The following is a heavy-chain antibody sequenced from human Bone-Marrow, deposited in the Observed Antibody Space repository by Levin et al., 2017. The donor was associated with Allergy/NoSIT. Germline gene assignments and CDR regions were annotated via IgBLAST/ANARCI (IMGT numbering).Heavy chain of an antibody. CDR1: GFTVGNNY. V-gene: IGHV3-66*01. CDR2: IYSGGDT. Sequence: QPGGSLRLSCAASGFTVGNNYVAWVRQAPGKGLDWISVIYSGGDTYYTDSVKGRFTISRDNSKNTLYLQMNSLRVEDTAVYYCSSAPGFSDYWGQGTLVTVSS. J-gene: IGHJ4*02. CDR3: SSAPGFSDY.